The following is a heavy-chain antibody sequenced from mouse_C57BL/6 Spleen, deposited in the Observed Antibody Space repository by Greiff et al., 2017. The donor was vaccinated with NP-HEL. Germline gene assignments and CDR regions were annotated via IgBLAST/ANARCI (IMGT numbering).Heavy chain of an antibody. CDR1: GYTFTSYT. D-gene: IGHD2-12*01. CDR2: INPSSGYT. J-gene: IGHJ3*01. Sequence: QVHVKQSGAELARPGASVTMSCKASGYTFTSYTMHWVKQRPGQGLEWIGYINPSSGYTKYNQKFKDKATLTAAKSSSTAYMQLSSLTSEDSAVYYCARDYSAWFAYWGQGTLVTVSA. V-gene: IGHV1-4*01. CDR3: ARDYSAWFAY.